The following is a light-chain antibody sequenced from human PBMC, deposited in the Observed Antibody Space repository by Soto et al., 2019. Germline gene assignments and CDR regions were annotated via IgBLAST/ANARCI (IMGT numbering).Light chain of an antibody. J-gene: IGLJ1*01. CDR2: ENN. CDR3: QSYDSSLSGYV. Sequence: QSVLTQPPSVSEAPGQRVTISCTGSSSNIGAGYEAHWYQQVPGTAPKLLIYENNNRPSGVPDRFSGSKSGTSASLAITGLWAEDEAEYYCQSYDSSLSGYVFGTGTKVTVL. CDR1: SSNIGAGYE. V-gene: IGLV1-40*01.